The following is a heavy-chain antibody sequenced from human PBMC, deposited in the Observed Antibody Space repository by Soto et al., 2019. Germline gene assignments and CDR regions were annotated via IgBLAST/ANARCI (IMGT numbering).Heavy chain of an antibody. CDR1: GFTFSSYA. J-gene: IGHJ4*02. Sequence: GGSLRLSCAASGFTFSSYAMSWVRQAPGKGLEWVSAISGSGGSTYYAGSVKGRFTISRDNSKNTLYLQMNSLRAEDTAVYYCAKEQKDSSSWSELNYWGQGTLVTVSS. CDR3: AKEQKDSSSWSELNY. V-gene: IGHV3-23*01. CDR2: ISGSGGST. D-gene: IGHD6-13*01.